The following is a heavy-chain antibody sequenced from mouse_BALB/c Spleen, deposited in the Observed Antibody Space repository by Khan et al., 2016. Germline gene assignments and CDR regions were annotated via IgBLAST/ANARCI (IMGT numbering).Heavy chain of an antibody. D-gene: IGHD2-10*02. V-gene: IGHV9-1*02. Sequence: QIQLVQSGPELKKPGETVKVSCKASGYTFTNYGMNWVKQAPGKGLKWMGWINTYSGEPTYADDFKGRFAFSLETSASTAYLQINNLKTEDMATYVCARGEMEEYEYDFDYWGQGTILTVSS. J-gene: IGHJ2*01. CDR3: ARGEMEEYEYDFDY. CDR1: GYTFTNYG. CDR2: INTYSGEP.